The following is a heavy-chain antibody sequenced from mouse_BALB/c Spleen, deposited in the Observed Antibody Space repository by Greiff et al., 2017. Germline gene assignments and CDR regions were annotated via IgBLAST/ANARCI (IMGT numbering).Heavy chain of an antibody. V-gene: IGHV4-1*02. D-gene: IGHD6-1*01. CDR3: ARSLYGMDY. CDR1: GFDFSRYW. CDR2: INPDSSTI. Sequence: EVKVIESGGGLVQPGGSLKLSCAASGFDFSRYWMSWVRQAPGKGLEWIGEINPDSSTINYTPSLKDKFIISRDNAKNTLYLQMSKVRSEDTALYYCARSLYGMDYWGQGTSVTVSS. J-gene: IGHJ4*01.